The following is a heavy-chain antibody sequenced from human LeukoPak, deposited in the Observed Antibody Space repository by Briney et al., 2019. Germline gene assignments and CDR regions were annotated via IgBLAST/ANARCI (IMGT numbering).Heavy chain of an antibody. CDR1: GFTFSSYG. D-gene: IGHD1-26*01. CDR3: AKGNLDSGSYYYYYYMDV. CDR2: IWYDGSNK. Sequence: PGRSLRLSCAASGFTFSSYGMHWVRQAPGKGLEWAAVIWYDGSNKYYADSVKGRFTISRDNSKNTLYLQMNSLRAEDTAVYYCAKGNLDSGSYYYYYYMDVWGKGTTVTVSS. V-gene: IGHV3-33*06. J-gene: IGHJ6*03.